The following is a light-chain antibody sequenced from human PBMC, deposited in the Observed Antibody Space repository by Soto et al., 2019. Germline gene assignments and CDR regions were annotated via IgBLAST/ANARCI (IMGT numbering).Light chain of an antibody. CDR2: RAS. CDR3: QHHSFWPET. J-gene: IGKJ2*01. CDR1: QSVHDN. Sequence: EIVITQSPATLALTPGEGATLSCRASQSVHDNLAWYQQKPGQAPRLLIYRASTRATGVPARFSGSGSGTEFTLTISSLQSEDVSVYFCQHHSFWPETFGQGTRVDIK. V-gene: IGKV3-15*01.